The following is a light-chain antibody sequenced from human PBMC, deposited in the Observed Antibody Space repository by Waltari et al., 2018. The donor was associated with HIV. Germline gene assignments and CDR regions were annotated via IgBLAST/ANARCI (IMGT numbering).Light chain of an antibody. V-gene: IGLV3-21*04. CDR1: NIGRKS. CDR3: QVWDSSSDHHWV. Sequence: SYVLTQPPSVSVAPGKTARITCGGNNIGRKSVHWYQQKPGQAPVLVIYYDSDRPSGIPERFSGSNSGNTATLTISRVEAGDEADYYCQVWDSSSDHHWVFGGGTKLTVL. CDR2: YDS. J-gene: IGLJ3*02.